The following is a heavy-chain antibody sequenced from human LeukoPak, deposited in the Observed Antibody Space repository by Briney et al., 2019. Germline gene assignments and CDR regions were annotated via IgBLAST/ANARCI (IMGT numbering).Heavy chain of an antibody. CDR2: IHYRGST. CDR3: ARARDITVAGTWGDNWFDP. CDR1: GGSISNFY. J-gene: IGHJ5*02. V-gene: IGHV4-59*01. Sequence: SETLSLTCTVSGGSISNFYWSWIRQSLGKGLEWIGYIHYRGSTNYNPSLKSRVTISVATSKSQFSLKLSSVTAADTAIYYCARARDITVAGTWGDNWFDPWGQGTLDTVSS. D-gene: IGHD6-19*01.